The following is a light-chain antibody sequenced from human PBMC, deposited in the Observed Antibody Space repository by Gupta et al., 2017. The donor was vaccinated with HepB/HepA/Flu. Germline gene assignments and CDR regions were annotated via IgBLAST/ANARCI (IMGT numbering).Light chain of an antibody. CDR2: LGS. J-gene: IGKJ1*01. CDR3: RQTLQTPRA. V-gene: IGKV2-28*01. Sequence: DIVMTQSPLSLPVTPGEPASISCRSSQSLQSNGYNYLDWYLQKPGQSPQLLIYLGSTRASGVPDRFSGSGSGTDFTLKISRGDAVDVGVYYCRQTLQTPRAFGQGTKVEIK. CDR1: QSLQSNGYNY.